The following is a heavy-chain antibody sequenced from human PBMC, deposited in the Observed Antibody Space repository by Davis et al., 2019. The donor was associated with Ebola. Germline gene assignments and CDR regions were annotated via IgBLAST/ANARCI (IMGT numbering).Heavy chain of an antibody. V-gene: IGHV1-46*01. D-gene: IGHD1/OR15-1a*01. J-gene: IGHJ6*02. CDR2: INPSGGST. Sequence: ASVKVSCKASGGTFSSYAISWVRQAPGQGLEWMGIINPSGGSTSYAQKFQGRVTMTRDTSTSTVYMELSSLRSEDTAVYYCARFRRTFYYYYGMDVWGQGTTVTVSS. CDR3: ARFRRTFYYYYGMDV. CDR1: GGTFSSYA.